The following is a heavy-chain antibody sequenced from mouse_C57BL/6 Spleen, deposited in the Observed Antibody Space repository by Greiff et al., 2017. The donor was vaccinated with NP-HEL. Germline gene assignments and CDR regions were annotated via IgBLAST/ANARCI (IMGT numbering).Heavy chain of an antibody. Sequence: EVMLVESGGDLVKPGGSLKLSCAASGFTFSSYGMSWVRQTPDKRLEWVATISSGGSYTYYPDSVKGRFTISRDNAKNTLYLQMSSLKSEDTAMYYCARADGYPDYWGQGTTLTVSS. CDR2: ISSGGSYT. D-gene: IGHD2-3*01. CDR1: GFTFSSYG. J-gene: IGHJ2*01. V-gene: IGHV5-6*02. CDR3: ARADGYPDY.